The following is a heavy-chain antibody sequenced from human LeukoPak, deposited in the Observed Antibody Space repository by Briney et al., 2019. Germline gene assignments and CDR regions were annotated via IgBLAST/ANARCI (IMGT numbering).Heavy chain of an antibody. J-gene: IGHJ3*02. CDR2: INHSGST. Sequence: KASETLSLTCAVYGGSFSGYYWSWIRQPPGKGLEWIGEINHSGSTKYNASLKSRVTILVDTSKNQLSLKLSSGTAADTAVYYCARLGIAARPDDAFDIWGQGTMVTVSS. D-gene: IGHD6-6*01. V-gene: IGHV4-34*01. CDR1: GGSFSGYY. CDR3: ARLGIAARPDDAFDI.